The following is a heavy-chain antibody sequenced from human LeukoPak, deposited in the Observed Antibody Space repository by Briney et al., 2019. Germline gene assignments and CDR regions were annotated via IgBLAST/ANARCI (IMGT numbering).Heavy chain of an antibody. J-gene: IGHJ6*04. CDR3: AELGITMIGGV. CDR1: GFTFSSYA. Sequence: GGPLRLSCAASGFTFSSYAMSWVRQAPGKGLEWVSAISGSGGSTYYADSVKGRFTISRDNAKNSLYLQMNSLRAEDTAVYYCAELGITMIGGVWGKGTTVTISS. CDR2: ISGSGGST. V-gene: IGHV3-23*01. D-gene: IGHD3-10*02.